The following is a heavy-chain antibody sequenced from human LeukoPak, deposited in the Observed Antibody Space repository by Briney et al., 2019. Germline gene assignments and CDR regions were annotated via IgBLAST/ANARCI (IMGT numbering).Heavy chain of an antibody. CDR2: ILYSGST. CDR1: GGSIISSSYY. CDR3: ARVYTRTIFGVVTKSSFEY. D-gene: IGHD3-3*01. J-gene: IGHJ4*02. Sequence: SETLSLTCTVSGGSIISSSYYWAWIRQPPGKGLEWIGSILYSGSTYYNPSLKSRVTISVDTSKNQFSLKLKSVTTADTAVYYCARVYTRTIFGVVTKSSFEYWGPGTLVTVSS. V-gene: IGHV4-39*07.